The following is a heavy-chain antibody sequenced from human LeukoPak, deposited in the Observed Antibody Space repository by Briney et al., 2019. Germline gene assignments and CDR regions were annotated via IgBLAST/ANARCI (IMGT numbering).Heavy chain of an antibody. CDR1: GYTFTGYY. CDR3: ARYGVVIPAAMFDY. Sequence: ASVNVSCKASGYTFTGYYMHWVRQAPGQGLEWMGWVNPNNGGTNYAQKFQGRVTMTRDTSISTAYMELSRLRSDDTAVYYCARYGVVIPAAMFDYWGQGTLVTVSS. J-gene: IGHJ4*02. V-gene: IGHV1-2*02. D-gene: IGHD2-2*01. CDR2: VNPNNGGT.